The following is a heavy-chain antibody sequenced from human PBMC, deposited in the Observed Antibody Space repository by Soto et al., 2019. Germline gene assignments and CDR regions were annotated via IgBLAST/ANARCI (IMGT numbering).Heavy chain of an antibody. CDR2: IGRRGSPI. CDR1: EFTLSNYE. CDR3: ARVYDDYLIDAFDI. J-gene: IGHJ3*02. V-gene: IGHV3-48*03. D-gene: IGHD4-17*01. Sequence: EAQLVESGGGLVQPGGSLRLSCAAFEFTLSNYEMDWVRQAPGKGLEWVSHIGRRGSPIYYADSVKGRFTISRDNAKNSVFLQMNSLRPEDTAVYYCARVYDDYLIDAFDIWGQGTMVRVSS.